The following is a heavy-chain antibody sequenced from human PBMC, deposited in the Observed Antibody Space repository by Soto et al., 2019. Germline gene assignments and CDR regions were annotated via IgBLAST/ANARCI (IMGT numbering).Heavy chain of an antibody. CDR2: ISSSSSYI. J-gene: IGHJ6*03. CDR1: GFTFSSYS. D-gene: IGHD2-2*01. V-gene: IGHV3-21*01. CDR3: ARVCCGPAAIGYYYYYYMDV. Sequence: PGGSLRLSCAASGFTFSSYSMNWVRQAPGKGLEWVSSISSSSSYIYYADSVKGRFTISRDNAKNSLYLQMNSLRAEDTAVYYCARVCCGPAAIGYYYYYYMDVWGKGTTVTVSS.